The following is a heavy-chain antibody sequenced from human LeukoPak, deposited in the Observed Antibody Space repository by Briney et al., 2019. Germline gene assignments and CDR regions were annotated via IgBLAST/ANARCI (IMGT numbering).Heavy chain of an antibody. D-gene: IGHD6-6*01. J-gene: IGHJ4*02. CDR3: ARDLDSSSSHLFDY. V-gene: IGHV1-18*01. Sequence: ASVKVSCKASGCTFTSYGISWVRQAPGQGLEWMGWISAYNGNTNYAQKLQGRVTMTTDTSTSTAYMELRSLRSDDTAVYYCARDLDSSSSHLFDYWGQGTLVTVSS. CDR2: ISAYNGNT. CDR1: GCTFTSYG.